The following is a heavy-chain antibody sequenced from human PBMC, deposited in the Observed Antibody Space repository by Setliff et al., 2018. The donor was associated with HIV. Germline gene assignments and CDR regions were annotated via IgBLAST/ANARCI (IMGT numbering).Heavy chain of an antibody. D-gene: IGHD3-10*01. CDR2: IYSSGRT. J-gene: IGHJ6*02. V-gene: IGHV4-34*09. CDR3: ARDEVRYYSGSESVRAGMDV. CDR1: GGSFSGYY. Sequence: SETLSLTCAVYGGSFSGYYWSWIRQPPGKGLEWIGYIYSSGRTSYNPSLQSRVSISIDTSKNQFSLKLDSVIAADTAVYYCARDEVRYYSGSESVRAGMDVWGQGTAVTVSS.